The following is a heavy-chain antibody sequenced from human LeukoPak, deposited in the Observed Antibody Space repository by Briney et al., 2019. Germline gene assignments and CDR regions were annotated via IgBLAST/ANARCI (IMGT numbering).Heavy chain of an antibody. CDR3: AREGKPGYCSGGSCYPFDY. J-gene: IGHJ4*02. CDR1: GYSFTSYW. Sequence: GESLKISCKGSGYSFTSYWTGWVRQMPGKGLEWMGIIYPGDSDTRYSPSFQGQVTISADKSISTAYLQWSSLKASDTAMYYCAREGKPGYCSGGSCYPFDYWGQGTLVTVSS. V-gene: IGHV5-51*01. D-gene: IGHD2-15*01. CDR2: IYPGDSDT.